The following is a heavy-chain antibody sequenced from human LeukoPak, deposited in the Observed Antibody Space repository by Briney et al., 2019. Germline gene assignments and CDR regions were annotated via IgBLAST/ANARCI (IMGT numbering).Heavy chain of an antibody. CDR2: MNPNSGNT. CDR3: ARGRGEDLDY. CDR1: GYTFTIYD. D-gene: IGHD3-16*01. V-gene: IGHV1-8*01. J-gene: IGHJ4*02. Sequence: ASVKVSCKASGYTFTIYDINWVRHAPGQGLEWMGWMNPNSGNTGYAQKFQGRVTMTRNTSISTAYMELSSLRSEDTAVYYCARGRGEDLDYWGQGTLVTVSS.